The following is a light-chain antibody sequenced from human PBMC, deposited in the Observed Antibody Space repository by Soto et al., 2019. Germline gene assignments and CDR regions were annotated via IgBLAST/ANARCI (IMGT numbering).Light chain of an antibody. J-gene: IGLJ1*01. CDR3: CSYTSSDTRV. Sequence: QSVLTQPASVSGSPGQSITISSTGTSSEVGGYNFVSWYQQHPGKVPKLLIYDVNHRPSGVPDRFSGSKSGNTASLTISGLQAEDEADYYCCSYTSSDTRVFGSGTKVTVL. CDR2: DVN. V-gene: IGLV2-14*03. CDR1: SSEVGGYNF.